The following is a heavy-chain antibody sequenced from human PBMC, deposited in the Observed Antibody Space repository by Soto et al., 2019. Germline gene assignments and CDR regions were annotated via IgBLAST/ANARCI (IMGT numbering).Heavy chain of an antibody. V-gene: IGHV3-33*01. CDR3: ASMGSGQWLVWEHYYGMDV. CDR1: GFTFSSYG. D-gene: IGHD6-19*01. Sequence: QVQLVESGGGVVQPGRSLRLSCAASGFTFSSYGMHWVRQAPGKGLEWVAVIWYDGSNKYYADSVKGRFTISRDNSKNTLYLQMNSLRAEDTAVYYCASMGSGQWLVWEHYYGMDVWGQGTTVTVSS. CDR2: IWYDGSNK. J-gene: IGHJ6*02.